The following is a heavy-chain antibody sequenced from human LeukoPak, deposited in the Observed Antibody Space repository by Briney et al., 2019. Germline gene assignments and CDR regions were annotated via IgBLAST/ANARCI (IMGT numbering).Heavy chain of an antibody. D-gene: IGHD5-12*01. CDR1: GFTFSNYR. J-gene: IGHJ4*02. Sequence: PGGSLRLPCAASGFTFSNYRMTWVRQAPGKGLEWVAHINQDGSKEYYMDSVKARFTISRDNAKNSLSLQMNSLRAEDTAVYYCVRDGGVSGYDLLDYWGQGTLVTVSS. CDR2: INQDGSKE. V-gene: IGHV3-7*01. CDR3: VRDGGVSGYDLLDY.